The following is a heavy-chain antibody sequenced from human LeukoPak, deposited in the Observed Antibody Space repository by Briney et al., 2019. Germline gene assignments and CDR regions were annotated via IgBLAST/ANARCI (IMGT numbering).Heavy chain of an antibody. V-gene: IGHV3-23*01. CDR1: GFTFSYYA. D-gene: IGHD4-17*01. Sequence: GGSLRLSCAASGFTFSYYAMSWVRQSPGRGLECVSALSGSGGSTYYADSVKGRFTISRDNSKNTLYLQMNSLRAEDTAVYYCARGSYGDSDYWGQGTLVTVSS. J-gene: IGHJ4*02. CDR2: LSGSGGST. CDR3: ARGSYGDSDY.